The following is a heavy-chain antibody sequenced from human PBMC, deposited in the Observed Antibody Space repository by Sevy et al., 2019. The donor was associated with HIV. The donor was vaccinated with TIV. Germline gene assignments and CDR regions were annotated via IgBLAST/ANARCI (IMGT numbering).Heavy chain of an antibody. CDR2: IKSKSDGGTV. D-gene: IGHD6-13*01. CDR1: GFTFSDAW. CDR3: ITYPRITTTGTGGFDP. J-gene: IGHJ5*02. V-gene: IGHV3-15*01. Sequence: GGSLRLSCAASGFTFSDAWMGWVRQAAGKGLECVGRIKSKSDGGTVEHAAPVKGRFTISRDDSKDTLYLQMNSLKTEDTAVHFCITYPRITTTGTGGFDPWGQGTLVTVSS.